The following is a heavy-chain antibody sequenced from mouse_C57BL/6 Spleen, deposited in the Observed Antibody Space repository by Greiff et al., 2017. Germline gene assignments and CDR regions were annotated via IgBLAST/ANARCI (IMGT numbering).Heavy chain of an antibody. CDR2: ISSGGSYT. CDR3: ARQVYGNYLDY. J-gene: IGHJ2*01. D-gene: IGHD2-1*01. Sequence: DVKLVESGGDLVKPGGSLKLSCAASGFTFSSYGMSWVRQTPDKRLEWVATISSGGSYTYYPDSVKGRFTISRDNAKNTLYLQMSSLKSEDTAMYYCARQVYGNYLDYWGQGTTLTVSS. V-gene: IGHV5-6*02. CDR1: GFTFSSYG.